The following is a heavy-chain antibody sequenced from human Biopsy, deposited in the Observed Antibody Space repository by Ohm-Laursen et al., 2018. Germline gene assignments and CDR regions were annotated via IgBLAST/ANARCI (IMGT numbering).Heavy chain of an antibody. D-gene: IGHD3-9*01. CDR1: EGTFSNYG. CDR3: ATKLTGYFHH. Sequence: SVKVSCKAPEGTFSNYGVNWVRQAPGQGLEWLGGNIPILGTGNYAQKFQDRVTVAADTSTSTATMELRSLRSDDTAVYYCATKLTGYFHHWGQGTLVIVSS. J-gene: IGHJ1*01. V-gene: IGHV1-69*06. CDR2: NIPILGTG.